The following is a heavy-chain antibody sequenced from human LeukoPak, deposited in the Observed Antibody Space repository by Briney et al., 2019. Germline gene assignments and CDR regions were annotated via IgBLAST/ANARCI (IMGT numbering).Heavy chain of an antibody. CDR3: ARGFTSGWYAIWFDP. CDR2: MNPNSGNT. V-gene: IGHV1-8*01. D-gene: IGHD6-19*01. CDR1: GYTFTSYD. Sequence: ASVKVSCKASGYTFTSYDINWVRQATGQGLEWMGWMNPNSGNTGYVEKFQGRVNMTRDASISTAYMELSSLRSEDTAVYYCARGFTSGWYAIWFDPWGQGTLVTVSS. J-gene: IGHJ5*02.